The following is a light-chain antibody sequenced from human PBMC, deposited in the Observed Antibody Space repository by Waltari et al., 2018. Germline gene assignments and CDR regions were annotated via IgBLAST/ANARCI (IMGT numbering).Light chain of an antibody. J-gene: IGKJ1*01. CDR3: QQYYSTPRT. Sequence: DIVMTQSPDPLAVSLGERATINCKSRQSVLYSSNNKNYLAWYQKKPGQPPKLLIYWASTRESGVPDRFSGSGSGTDFTLTISSLQAEDVAVYYCQQYYSTPRTFGQGTKVEIK. CDR1: QSVLYSSNNKNY. V-gene: IGKV4-1*01. CDR2: WAS.